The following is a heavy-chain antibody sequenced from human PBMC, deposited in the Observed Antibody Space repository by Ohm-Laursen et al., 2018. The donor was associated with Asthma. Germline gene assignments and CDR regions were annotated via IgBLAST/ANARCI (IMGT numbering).Heavy chain of an antibody. D-gene: IGHD6-13*01. CDR3: AKLWQQPMYYFDY. CDR2: ISYDGSNK. Sequence: SLRLSCAASGFTFGTYGMHWVRQAPGKGLEWVAVISYDGSNKYYADSVKGRFTISRDDSKNTLSLQMNSLRAEDTAVYYCAKLWQQPMYYFDYWGQGTLVTVSS. CDR1: GFTFGTYG. J-gene: IGHJ4*02. V-gene: IGHV3-30*18.